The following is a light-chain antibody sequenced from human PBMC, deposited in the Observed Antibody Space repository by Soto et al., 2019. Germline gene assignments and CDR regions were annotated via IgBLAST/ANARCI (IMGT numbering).Light chain of an antibody. V-gene: IGLV2-14*03. J-gene: IGLJ1*01. CDR1: SNDVGGYNY. Sequence: QSALTQSASVSGSPGQSITISCTGTSNDVGGYNYVSWYQHHPGKAPKLIICDVTDRPSGISYRFSASTSGNTASLTISGLQAEDEPDYYCGSYTSSNAEVFGNGSQGTVL. CDR2: DVT. CDR3: GSYTSSNAEV.